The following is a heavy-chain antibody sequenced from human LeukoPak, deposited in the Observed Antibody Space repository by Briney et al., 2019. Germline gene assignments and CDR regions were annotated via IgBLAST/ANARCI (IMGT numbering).Heavy chain of an antibody. Sequence: GGSLRLSCAASGFTFSSYSMNWVRQAPGKGLEWVSCISSSSSYIYYADSVKGRFTISRDNAKNSLYLQMNSLRAEDTAVYYCAKGQSSGWYTGAFDIWGQGTMVTVSS. D-gene: IGHD6-19*01. CDR3: AKGQSSGWYTGAFDI. J-gene: IGHJ3*02. V-gene: IGHV3-21*01. CDR1: GFTFSSYS. CDR2: ISSSSSYI.